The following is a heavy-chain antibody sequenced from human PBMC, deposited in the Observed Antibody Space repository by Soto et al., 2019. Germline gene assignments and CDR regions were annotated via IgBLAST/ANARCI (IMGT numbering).Heavy chain of an antibody. CDR1: GGSFSGYY. V-gene: IGHV4-34*01. CDR3: ARGLYSSSSNWFDP. Sequence: PSETLSLTCAVYGGSFSGYYWSWIRQPPGKGLEWIGEINHSGSTNYNPSLKSRVTISVDTSKNQFSLKLSSVTAADTAVYYCARGLYSSSSNWFDPWGQGTPVTVSS. J-gene: IGHJ5*02. CDR2: INHSGST. D-gene: IGHD6-6*01.